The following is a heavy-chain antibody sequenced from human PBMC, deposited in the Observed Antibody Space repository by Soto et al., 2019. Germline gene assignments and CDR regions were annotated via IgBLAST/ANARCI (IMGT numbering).Heavy chain of an antibody. CDR3: ARDTSNSFDY. D-gene: IGHD2-2*01. CDR1: GFTFNTYF. V-gene: IGHV1-18*01. Sequence: HVQLLQSGGELKKPGASVKVSCNTSGFTFNTYFISWVRQAPGQGLEWMGWISPYNGNTKYGAKFQGRVTMTTDTITRTAYMELRNLRIDDTAVYYCARDTSNSFDYWGQGTLVTVSS. CDR2: ISPYNGNT. J-gene: IGHJ4*02.